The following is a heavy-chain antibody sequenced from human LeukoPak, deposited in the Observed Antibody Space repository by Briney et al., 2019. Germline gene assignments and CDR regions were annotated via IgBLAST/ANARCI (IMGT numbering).Heavy chain of an antibody. J-gene: IGHJ5*02. D-gene: IGHD6-13*01. Sequence: GASVKVSCKASGYTFTSYGISWVRQAPGQGLEWMGWISAYNGNTNYAQKLQGRVTMTTDTSTSTAYMELRSLRSEDTAVYYCARGGYSSSWYGGGNWFDPWGQGTLVTVSS. CDR1: GYTFTSYG. V-gene: IGHV1-18*01. CDR2: ISAYNGNT. CDR3: ARGGYSSSWYGGGNWFDP.